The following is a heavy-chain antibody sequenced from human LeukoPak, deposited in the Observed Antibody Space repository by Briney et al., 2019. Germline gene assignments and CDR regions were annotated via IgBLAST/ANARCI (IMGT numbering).Heavy chain of an antibody. CDR1: GFTFRHYY. CDR2: IREDGSDD. CDR3: ARGDGYYFGF. J-gene: IGHJ4*02. Sequence: GGSLRLSCAASGFTFRHYYMNWVRLAPGKGLAWVANIREDGSDDTYEASVKGRFTISRDNARNSQFLQMNSLRAEDTAVYYCARGDGYYFGFWGQGTPVTVSS. V-gene: IGHV3-7*03.